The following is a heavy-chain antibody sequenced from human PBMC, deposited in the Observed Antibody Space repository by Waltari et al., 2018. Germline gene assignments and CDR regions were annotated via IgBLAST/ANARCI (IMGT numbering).Heavy chain of an antibody. CDR2: VNPNNGDS. V-gene: IGHV1-2*02. CDR1: EYTFTSPY. J-gene: IGHJ4*02. Sequence: QVQLVQSGAEVKKPGASVKISCKTSEYTFTSPYVHWVRQAPGQGLEFMGWVNPNNGDSGSTPRFQGRVTLTTDTSSSTAYMELSDLRFDDTAIYYCARYFCSITSSCHTDVWGLGTLVTVSS. D-gene: IGHD6-13*01. CDR3: ARYFCSITSSCHTDV.